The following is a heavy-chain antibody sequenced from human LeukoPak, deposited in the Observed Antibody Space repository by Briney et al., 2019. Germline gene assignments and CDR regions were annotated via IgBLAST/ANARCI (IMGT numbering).Heavy chain of an antibody. CDR2: IVGSGDDT. Sequence: GSLRLSCAASGFTFNIYAMSWVRQAPGKGLEWVSGIVGSGDDTRYADSVRGRFTISSDNSRNTVYLQINSLRAEDTAVYYCGKTTVGYSSGQKPAWPVDYWGQGTLVTVSS. J-gene: IGHJ4*02. V-gene: IGHV3-23*01. CDR1: GFTFNIYA. D-gene: IGHD5-18*01. CDR3: GKTTVGYSSGQKPAWPVDY.